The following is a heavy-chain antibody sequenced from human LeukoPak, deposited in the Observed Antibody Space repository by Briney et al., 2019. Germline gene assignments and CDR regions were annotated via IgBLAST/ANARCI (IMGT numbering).Heavy chain of an antibody. D-gene: IGHD6-19*01. J-gene: IGHJ4*02. CDR1: GGSVSSSY. CDR2: IYYTGST. V-gene: IGHV4-59*02. CDR3: ASSSGWTNLDY. Sequence: SETLSLTCTVSGGSVSSSYWSWIRQPPGKGLEWIGFIYYTGSTNYNPSLRSRVTISVDTSKNQFSLKLSSVTAADTAVYYCASSSGWTNLDYWGQGTLVTVSS.